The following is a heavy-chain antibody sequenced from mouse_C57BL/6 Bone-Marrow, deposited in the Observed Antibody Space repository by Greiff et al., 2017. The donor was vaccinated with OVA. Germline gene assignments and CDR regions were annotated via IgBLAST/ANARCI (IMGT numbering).Heavy chain of an antibody. J-gene: IGHJ3*01. CDR3: ARSPFYDGYYGFAY. CDR1: GYTFTSYW. CDR2: IDPSDSYP. Sequence: QVQLQQPGAELVMPGASVKLSCKASGYTFTSYWMHWVKQRPGQGLEWIGEIDPSDSYPNYNQKFKGKSTLTVDKSASPAYMQLSSLTSEDSAVYYCARSPFYDGYYGFAYWGQGTLVTVSA. V-gene: IGHV1-69*01. D-gene: IGHD2-3*01.